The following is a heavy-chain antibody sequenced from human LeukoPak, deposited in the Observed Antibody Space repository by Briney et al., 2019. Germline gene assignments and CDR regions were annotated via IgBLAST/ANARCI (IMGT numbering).Heavy chain of an antibody. V-gene: IGHV4-34*01. CDR2: INHSGST. CDR3: ARVSIFGVVGY. D-gene: IGHD3-3*01. CDR1: GGSFSGYY. J-gene: IGHJ4*02. Sequence: SETLSLTCAVYGGSFSGYYWSWIRQPPGKGLEWIGEINHSGSTNYNPSLKSRVTISVDTSKNQFSLKLSSVTAADTAVYYCARVSIFGVVGYWGQGTLVTASS.